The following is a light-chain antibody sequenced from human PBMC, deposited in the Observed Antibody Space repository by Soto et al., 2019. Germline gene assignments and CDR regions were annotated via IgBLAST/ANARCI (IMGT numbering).Light chain of an antibody. V-gene: IGKV3-20*01. CDR1: QSVSSSY. J-gene: IGKJ3*01. CDR2: GAS. Sequence: EIVLTQSPGTLSLSPGERATLSCRASQSVSSSYLAWYQQKPGQAPRLLIYGASSRATGIPNRFSGSGSGTDFTTTISRLQPEDFVVYYCQQYGSSLLFTFGPGTKVDIK. CDR3: QQYGSSLLFT.